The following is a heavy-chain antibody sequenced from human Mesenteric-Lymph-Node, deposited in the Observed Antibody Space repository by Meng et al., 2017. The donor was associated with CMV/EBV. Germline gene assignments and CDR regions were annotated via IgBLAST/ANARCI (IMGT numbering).Heavy chain of an antibody. V-gene: IGHV4-59*01. D-gene: IGHD2-21*01. CDR3: ARIYSGYDAFDI. CDR1: GGSMNGYF. CDR2: IYYSGST. J-gene: IGHJ3*02. Sequence: SETLSLTCSVSGGSMNGYFWSWIRQPPGKGLEWIGYIYYSGSTKYNPSLKSRVTISIDTSANQFSLKLSSVTAADTAIYYCARIYSGYDAFDIWGQGTMVTVSS.